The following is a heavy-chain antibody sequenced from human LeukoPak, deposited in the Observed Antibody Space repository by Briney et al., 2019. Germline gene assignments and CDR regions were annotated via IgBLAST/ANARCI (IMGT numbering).Heavy chain of an antibody. V-gene: IGHV4-39*07. CDR2: IYYSGST. Sequence: PSETLSLTCTVSGGSISSSGYYWGWIRQPPGKGLEWIGSIYYSGSTYYNPSLKSRVTISVDTSKNQFSLKLSSVTAADTAVYYCARGGRIAAAGTRGGPAPFDYWGQGTLVTVSS. CDR1: GGSISSSGYY. D-gene: IGHD6-13*01. J-gene: IGHJ4*02. CDR3: ARGGRIAAAGTRGGPAPFDY.